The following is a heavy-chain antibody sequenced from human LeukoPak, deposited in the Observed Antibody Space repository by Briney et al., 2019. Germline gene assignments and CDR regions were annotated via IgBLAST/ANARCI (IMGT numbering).Heavy chain of an antibody. CDR2: ISSSSSTI. Sequence: GGSLRLSCAASGFTFSLYSMNWVRQAPGKGLEWVSYISSSSSTIYYADSVKGRFTISRDNAKNSLYLQMNSLRDEDTAVYYCARVWDYDILTGRHYYYYGMDVWGQGTTVTVSS. CDR1: GFTFSLYS. CDR3: ARVWDYDILTGRHYYYYGMDV. J-gene: IGHJ6*02. V-gene: IGHV3-48*02. D-gene: IGHD3-9*01.